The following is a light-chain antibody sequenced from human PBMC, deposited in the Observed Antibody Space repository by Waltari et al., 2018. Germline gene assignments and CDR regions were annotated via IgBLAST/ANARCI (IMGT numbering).Light chain of an antibody. V-gene: IGKV3-20*01. CDR2: GAS. J-gene: IGKJ2*01. CDR3: QQYGSSPPNT. Sequence: EIVLTQSPGTLSLSPGERATLSCRASQSVSSSYLAWYQQKPGQAPRLLIYGASSRATGIPDRISGSGSGTDFTLTISRLEPEDFAMYYCQQYGSSPPNTFGQGTKLEIK. CDR1: QSVSSSY.